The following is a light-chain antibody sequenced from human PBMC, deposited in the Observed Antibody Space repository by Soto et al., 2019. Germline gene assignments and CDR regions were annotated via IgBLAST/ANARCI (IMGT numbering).Light chain of an antibody. CDR1: QTISSW. CDR2: KAS. J-gene: IGKJ1*01. V-gene: IGKV1-5*03. Sequence: DIQMTQSPSTLSGSVGDRVTVTCRASQTISSWLAWYQQKPGKAPKLLIYKASTLKSGVPSRFSGSGSGTEFTLTINSLQPEDFATYYCLQDHDYSWTFGQGTKVDIK. CDR3: LQDHDYSWT.